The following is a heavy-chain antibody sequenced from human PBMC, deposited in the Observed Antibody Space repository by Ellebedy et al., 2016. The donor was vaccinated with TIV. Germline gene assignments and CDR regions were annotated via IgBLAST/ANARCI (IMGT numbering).Heavy chain of an antibody. D-gene: IGHD1-26*01. CDR3: TTSDVWEWELLK. CDR1: GFTFSNAW. J-gene: IGHJ4*02. V-gene: IGHV3-15*01. CDR2: IKSKTDGGTT. Sequence: GESLKISXAASGFTFSNAWMSWVRQAPGKGLEWVGRIKSKTDGGTTDYAAPVKGRFTISRDDSKNTLYLQMNSLKTEDTAVYYCTTSDVWEWELLKWGQGTLVTVSS.